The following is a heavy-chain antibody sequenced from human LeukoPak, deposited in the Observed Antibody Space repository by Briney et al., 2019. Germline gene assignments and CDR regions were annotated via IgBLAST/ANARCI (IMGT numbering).Heavy chain of an antibody. J-gene: IGHJ5*02. D-gene: IGHD3-10*01. CDR1: GYTFTSYD. V-gene: IGHV1-8*01. CDR3: ARTGITMVRGVIKTVWFDP. Sequence: ASVKVSCKASGYTFTSYDINWVRQATGQGLEWMGWMNPNSGNTGYAQKFQGRVTMTRNTSISTAYMELSSLRSEDTAVYYCARTGITMVRGVIKTVWFDPWGQGTLVTVSS. CDR2: MNPNSGNT.